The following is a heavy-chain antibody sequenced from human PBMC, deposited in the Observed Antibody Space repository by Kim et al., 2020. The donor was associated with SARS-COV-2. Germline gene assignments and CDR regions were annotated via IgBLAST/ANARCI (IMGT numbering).Heavy chain of an antibody. J-gene: IGHJ6*01. D-gene: IGHD1-1*01. CDR1: GFISSSYA. CDR2: FDGSGGRT. CDR3: TKGGTLVKDSFYGMKV. V-gene: IGHV3-23*01. Sequence: GGSLRLSCAASGFISSSYAMTWVRQAPGKGLEWVSAFDGSGGRTYYADSVKGRFTISRDNSKNTLYLQLNSLRAEDTAIYYCTKGGTLVKDSFYGMKVWG.